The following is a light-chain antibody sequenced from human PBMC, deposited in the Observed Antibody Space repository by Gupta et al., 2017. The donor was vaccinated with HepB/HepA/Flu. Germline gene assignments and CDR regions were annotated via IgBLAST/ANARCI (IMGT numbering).Light chain of an antibody. CDR2: DVS. CDR3: CADAGSDNYV. Sequence: SALTPPRSVSGSPVQSVTISFTGTPSAVGGYNYVSWYQQHPGHAPTLMIYDVSQGTAEATGSLSGSKAGNTATLTISVLKEEDEDDYYVCADAGSDNYVFGTGTRGTVL. CDR1: PSAVGGYNY. J-gene: IGLJ1*01. V-gene: IGLV2-11*01.